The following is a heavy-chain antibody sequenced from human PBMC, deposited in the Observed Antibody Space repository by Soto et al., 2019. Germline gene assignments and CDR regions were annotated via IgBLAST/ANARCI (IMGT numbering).Heavy chain of an antibody. J-gene: IGHJ6*02. Sequence: QVQLVQSGAEVKKPGSSVKVSCKASGGTFSSYAISWVRQAPGQGLEWMGGIIPLFGTANYAQKFQGRVTITADKSTSTAYMELSSLRSEDTAVYYCARCLDTAMVKVYYYGMDVWGQGTTVTVSS. V-gene: IGHV1-69*06. CDR1: GGTFSSYA. CDR2: IIPLFGTA. D-gene: IGHD5-18*01. CDR3: ARCLDTAMVKVYYYGMDV.